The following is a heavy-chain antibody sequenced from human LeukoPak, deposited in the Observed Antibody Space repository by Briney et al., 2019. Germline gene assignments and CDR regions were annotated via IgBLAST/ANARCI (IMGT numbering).Heavy chain of an antibody. CDR3: AKRGSDFRALEY. D-gene: IGHD3-3*01. J-gene: IGHJ4*02. Sequence: GGSLRLSCAASRFAFSNYVMNWVRQPPGKGLEWVSFITGSGGATYYADSMKGRFTISRDDSKNTLYLQMTSLKAEDTAVYYCAKRGSDFRALEYWGQGTLVTVSS. V-gene: IGHV3-23*01. CDR2: ITGSGGAT. CDR1: RFAFSNYV.